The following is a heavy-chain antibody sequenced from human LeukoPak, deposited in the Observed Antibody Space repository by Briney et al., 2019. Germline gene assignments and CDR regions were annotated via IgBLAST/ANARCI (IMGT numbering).Heavy chain of an antibody. CDR2: IHKDGSET. V-gene: IGHV3-7*01. CDR1: GFTFGNYW. D-gene: IGHD2-2*01. J-gene: IGHJ4*02. CDR3: ARRCSSTSCLQY. Sequence: GGSLRLSCAASGFTFGNYWMSWVRQAPGKGLEWVANIHKDGSETYFVDSVKGRFTISRDNAKKSLYLQMNSLRAEDTAVYYCARRCSSTSCLQYWGQGTLVTVSS.